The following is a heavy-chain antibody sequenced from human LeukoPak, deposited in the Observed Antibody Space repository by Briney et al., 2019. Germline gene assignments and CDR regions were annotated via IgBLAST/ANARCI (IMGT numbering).Heavy chain of an antibody. V-gene: IGHV4-59*01. CDR3: ARVLRNYYDSSGYYQRTSLFDY. Sequence: KPSETLSLTCTVSGGSISSYYWSWIRQPPRKGLEWIGYIYYSGSTNYNPSLESRVTISVDTSKNQFSLKLSSVTAADTAVYYCARVLRNYYDSSGYYQRTSLFDYWGQGTLVTVSS. D-gene: IGHD3-22*01. CDR1: GGSISSYY. CDR2: IYYSGST. J-gene: IGHJ4*02.